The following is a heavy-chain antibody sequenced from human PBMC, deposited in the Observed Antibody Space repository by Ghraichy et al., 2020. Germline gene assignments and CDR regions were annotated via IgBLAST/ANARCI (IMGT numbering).Heavy chain of an antibody. CDR1: GFTFDDYA. V-gene: IGHV3-9*01. CDR2: ISWNSGSI. D-gene: IGHD3-22*01. CDR3: AKGGYDSSGYSDY. Sequence: GGSLRLSCAASGFTFDDYAMHWVRQAPGKGLEWVSGISWNSGSIGYADSVKGRFTISRDNAKNSLYLQMNSLRAEDTALYYCAKGGYDSSGYSDYWGQGTLVTVSS. J-gene: IGHJ4*02.